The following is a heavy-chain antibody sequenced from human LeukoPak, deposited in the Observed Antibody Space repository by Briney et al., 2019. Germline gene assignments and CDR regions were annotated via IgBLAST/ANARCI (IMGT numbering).Heavy chain of an antibody. Sequence: ASVKVSCEASGYTFTSYGISWVRQAPGQGLEWMGWISAYNGNTNYAQKLQGRVTMTTDTPTSTAYMELRSLRSDDTAVYYCARDGDVWHSGWFDPWGQGTLVTVSS. CDR2: ISAYNGNT. D-gene: IGHD3-10*01. V-gene: IGHV1-18*01. J-gene: IGHJ5*02. CDR1: GYTFTSYG. CDR3: ARDGDVWHSGWFDP.